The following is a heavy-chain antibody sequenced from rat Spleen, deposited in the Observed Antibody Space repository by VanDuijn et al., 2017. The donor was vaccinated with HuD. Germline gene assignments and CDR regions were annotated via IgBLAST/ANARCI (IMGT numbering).Heavy chain of an antibody. CDR3: ARDNNYKAY. Sequence: VQLQESGPGLVKPSQSLSLTCSVTEYSVTSSYRWNWIRKFPGNKLEWMGYINSEGTTNYNPSLKSRISITRDTSKNQFFLQVNSVTTEDTATYYCARDNNYKAYWGQGVMVTVSS. CDR2: INSEGTT. CDR1: EYSVTSSYR. J-gene: IGHJ2*01. V-gene: IGHV3-3*01. D-gene: IGHD1-10*01.